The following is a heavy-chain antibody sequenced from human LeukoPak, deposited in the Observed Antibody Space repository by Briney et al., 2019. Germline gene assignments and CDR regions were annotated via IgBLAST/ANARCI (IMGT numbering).Heavy chain of an antibody. CDR2: INHSGST. CDR1: GGSFSGYY. V-gene: IGHV4-34*01. CDR3: ARGSSWYDY. J-gene: IGHJ4*02. Sequence: SETLSLTCAVYGGSFSGYYWSWIRQPPGKGLEWIGEINHSGSTNYNPSLKSRVTISVDKSKNQFSLKVTSVTAADTAVYYCARGSSWYDYWGQGTLVTVSS. D-gene: IGHD6-13*01.